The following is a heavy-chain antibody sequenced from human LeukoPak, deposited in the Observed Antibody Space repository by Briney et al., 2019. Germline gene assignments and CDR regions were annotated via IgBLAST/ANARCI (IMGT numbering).Heavy chain of an antibody. V-gene: IGHV3-43D*03. Sequence: PGGSLRLSCAASGFTFDDYVIHWVRQAPGKGLEWVSLISWDGVSTYYADSVRGRFIISRDNSKNSLYLQMNSLRAEDTALYYCAKDRVVRGVNSFDYWGQGNLVTVSS. CDR1: GFTFDDYV. D-gene: IGHD3-10*01. CDR2: ISWDGVST. J-gene: IGHJ4*02. CDR3: AKDRVVRGVNSFDY.